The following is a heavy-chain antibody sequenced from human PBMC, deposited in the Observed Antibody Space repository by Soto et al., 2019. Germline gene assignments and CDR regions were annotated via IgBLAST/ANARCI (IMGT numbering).Heavy chain of an antibody. CDR2: INHSGST. D-gene: IGHD6-6*01. CDR1: GGSFSDYF. Sequence: SETLSLTCAVYGGSFSDYFWTWIRQPPGKGLEWIGEINHSGSTNFNPSLKSRVAISADTSRNQFSLRVTSVTAADTAVYYCAGREFASSSFHYYYYAVDVGGQGTTVTVSS. J-gene: IGHJ6*02. V-gene: IGHV4-34*01. CDR3: AGREFASSSFHYYYYAVDV.